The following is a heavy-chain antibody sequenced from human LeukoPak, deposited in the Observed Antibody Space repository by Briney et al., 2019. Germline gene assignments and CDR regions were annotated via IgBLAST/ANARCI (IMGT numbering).Heavy chain of an antibody. Sequence: SETLSRTCTVSGGSISSYYWSWIRQPPGKGLEWIGYVYYSGSTNSNPSLKSRVTISVDTSKNQFSLKLSSVTAADTAVYYCARDLGQRAYSSSWYGSPDTEYFQHWGQGTLVTVSS. V-gene: IGHV4-59*01. J-gene: IGHJ1*01. CDR2: VYYSGST. D-gene: IGHD6-13*01. CDR3: ARDLGQRAYSSSWYGSPDTEYFQH. CDR1: GGSISSYY.